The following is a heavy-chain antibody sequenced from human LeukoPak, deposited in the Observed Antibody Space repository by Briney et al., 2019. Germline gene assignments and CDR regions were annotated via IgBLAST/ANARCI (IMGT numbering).Heavy chain of an antibody. D-gene: IGHD3-22*01. Sequence: PSETLSLTRTMAGGSISSYYWSWIRQPPGKGLEWIGYIYYSGSTNYNPSLKSRVTISVDTSKNQFSLKLSSVTAADTAVYYCARGYYYDSSGYSNYFDYWGQGTLVTVPS. CDR1: GGSISSYY. CDR2: IYYSGST. V-gene: IGHV4-59*01. J-gene: IGHJ4*02. CDR3: ARGYYYDSSGYSNYFDY.